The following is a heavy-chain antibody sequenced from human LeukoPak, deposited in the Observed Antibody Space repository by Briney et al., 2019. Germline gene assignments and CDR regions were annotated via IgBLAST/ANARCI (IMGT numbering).Heavy chain of an antibody. D-gene: IGHD1-26*01. Sequence: PSETLSLTCTVSGGSISSYYWSWIRQPPGKGLEWIGYIYYSGSTNYNPSLKSRVTISVDTSKKQFSLKVSSVTAADTAVYYCARGFGGWELLVDIWGQGTMVTVSS. CDR2: IYYSGST. CDR3: ARGFGGWELLVDI. J-gene: IGHJ3*02. CDR1: GGSISSYY. V-gene: IGHV4-59*01.